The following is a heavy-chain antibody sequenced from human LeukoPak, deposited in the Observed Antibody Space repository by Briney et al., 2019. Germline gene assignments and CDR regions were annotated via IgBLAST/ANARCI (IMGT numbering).Heavy chain of an antibody. CDR1: GFTFSSYG. CDR3: ARDNQPGSSWSLDY. J-gene: IGHJ4*02. D-gene: IGHD6-13*01. Sequence: GRSLRLSCAASGFTFSSYGMHWVRQAPGKGLEWVAVIWYDGSNKYYADSVKGRFTISRDNSKNTLYLQMNSLRAEDTAVYYCARDNQPGSSWSLDYWGQGTLVTVSS. V-gene: IGHV3-33*01. CDR2: IWYDGSNK.